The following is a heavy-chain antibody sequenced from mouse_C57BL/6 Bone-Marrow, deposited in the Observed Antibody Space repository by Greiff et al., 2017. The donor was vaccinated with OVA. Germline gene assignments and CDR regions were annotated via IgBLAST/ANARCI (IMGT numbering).Heavy chain of an antibody. D-gene: IGHD1-1*02. CDR3: ARVLWTTGGAMDY. Sequence: QVQLQQPGTELVKPGASVKLSCKASGYTFTSYWMHWVKQRPGQGLEWIGNINPSNGGTNYNEKFKSKATLTVDKSSSTASMQPSSLTSEDSAVYYCARVLWTTGGAMDYWGQGTSVTVSS. J-gene: IGHJ4*01. CDR2: INPSNGGT. V-gene: IGHV1-53*01. CDR1: GYTFTSYW.